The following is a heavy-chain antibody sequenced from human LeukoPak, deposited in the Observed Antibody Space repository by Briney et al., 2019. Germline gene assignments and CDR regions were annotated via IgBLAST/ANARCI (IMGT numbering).Heavy chain of an antibody. V-gene: IGHV4-59*01. CDR1: GGSISSYY. J-gene: IGHJ5*02. D-gene: IGHD4-17*01. CDR2: IYYSGST. Sequence: SETLSLTCTVSGGSISSYYWSWIRQPPGKGLEWIGYIYYSGSTNYNPSLKSRVTISVDTSKNQFSLKLSSVTAADTAVYYCARGFHDYGDYVSWFDPWGQGTLVTVSS. CDR3: ARGFHDYGDYVSWFDP.